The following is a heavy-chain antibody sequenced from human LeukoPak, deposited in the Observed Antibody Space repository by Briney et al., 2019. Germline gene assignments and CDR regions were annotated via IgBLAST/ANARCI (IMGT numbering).Heavy chain of an antibody. V-gene: IGHV4-34*01. Sequence: SETLSLTCAVYGGSFSGYYWSWIRQPPGKGLEWIGEINHSGSTNYNPSLKSRVTISVDTSKNQFSPKLSSVTAADTAVYYCARIGVATIKYYYYYMDVWGKGTTVTISS. CDR3: ARIGVATIKYYYYYMDV. J-gene: IGHJ6*03. CDR1: GGSFSGYY. CDR2: INHSGST. D-gene: IGHD3-3*01.